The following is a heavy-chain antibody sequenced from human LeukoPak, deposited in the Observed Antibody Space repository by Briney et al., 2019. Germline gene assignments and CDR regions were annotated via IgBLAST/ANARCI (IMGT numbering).Heavy chain of an antibody. J-gene: IGHJ4*02. CDR3: AKATGTLGN. CDR2: ISNTNGNT. D-gene: IGHD1-1*01. Sequence: PGGSLRLSCAASGFTFSNYAMSWVRQAPGKGLEWVSTISNTNGNTYYADSVKGRFTISRDNSKNTLYLQMNSLTGEDTAIFYCAKATGTLGNWGQGTLVTVSS. CDR1: GFTFSNYA. V-gene: IGHV3-23*01.